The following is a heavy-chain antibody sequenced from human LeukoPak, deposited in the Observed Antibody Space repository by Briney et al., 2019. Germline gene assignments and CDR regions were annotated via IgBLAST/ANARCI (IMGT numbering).Heavy chain of an antibody. CDR2: IYTSGNT. Sequence: KPSETLSLTCTVSGGSINSYYWSWIRQPAGKGLEWIGRIYTSGNTNYNPSLKSRVTIPVDTSKNQFSLKLSSVTAADTAVYYCAREGGYSYGDAPLHFDYWGQGTLVTVSS. J-gene: IGHJ4*02. V-gene: IGHV4-4*07. CDR1: GGSINSYY. CDR3: AREGGYSYGDAPLHFDY. D-gene: IGHD5-18*01.